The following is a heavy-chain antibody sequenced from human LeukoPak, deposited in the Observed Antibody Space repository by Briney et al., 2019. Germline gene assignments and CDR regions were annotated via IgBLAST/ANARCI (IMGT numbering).Heavy chain of an antibody. Sequence: GASVKVSCKASGYTFTSYGISWVRQAPGQGLEWMGWISAYNGNTNYAQKLQGRVTMTTDTSTSTAYMELSSLRSEDTAVYYCARDLQGQPTSAASGYWGQGTLVTVSS. CDR2: ISAYNGNT. CDR3: ARDLQGQPTSAASGY. J-gene: IGHJ4*02. D-gene: IGHD2-2*01. V-gene: IGHV1-18*01. CDR1: GYTFTSYG.